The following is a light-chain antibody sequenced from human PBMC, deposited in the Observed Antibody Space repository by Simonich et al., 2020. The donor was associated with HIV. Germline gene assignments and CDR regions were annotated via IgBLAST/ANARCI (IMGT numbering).Light chain of an antibody. CDR1: QSVSST. V-gene: IGKV3-15*01. CDR3: QQYYSPLSMYT. Sequence: EILMTQSPATLSVSPGERATLSCRASQSVSSTLAWYQQNPGQAPRLLIYGASTRAAGSPARFSGSGSGTDFPLTISSLQAEDVAVYYCQQYYSPLSMYTFGQGTKLEIK. CDR2: GAS. J-gene: IGKJ2*01.